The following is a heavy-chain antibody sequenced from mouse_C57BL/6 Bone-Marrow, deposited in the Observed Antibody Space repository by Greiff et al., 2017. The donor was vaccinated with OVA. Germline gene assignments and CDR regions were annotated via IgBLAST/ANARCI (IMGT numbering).Heavy chain of an antibody. CDR1: GFTLTTSC. J-gene: IGHJ4*01. V-gene: IGHV5-9-1*02. Sequence: EVTLGRAVEGLVKPGGSLKLSCAASGFTLTTSCMSWVRQTPEKRLEWVAYISSGGDYIYYADTVKGRFTISRDNARNTLYLQMSSLKSEDTAMYYCTRDSYYAMDYWGQGTSVTVSS. CDR3: TRDSYYAMDY. CDR2: ISSGGDYI.